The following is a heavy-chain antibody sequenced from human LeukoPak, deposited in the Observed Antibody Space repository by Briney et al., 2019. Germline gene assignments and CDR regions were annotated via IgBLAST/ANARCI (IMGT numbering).Heavy chain of an antibody. V-gene: IGHV3-7*03. Sequence: GRSLRLSCAASGFPFSSYSMTWVRQAPGKGLEWVANIKPDGTTKLYVDSVKGRFTISRDNALNSLYLQMNSLRAEDTAIYYCARSIPYGTTWYGRSDYWGQGTLVTVSS. CDR3: ARSIPYGTTWYGRSDY. CDR1: GFPFSSYS. D-gene: IGHD6-13*01. J-gene: IGHJ4*02. CDR2: IKPDGTTK.